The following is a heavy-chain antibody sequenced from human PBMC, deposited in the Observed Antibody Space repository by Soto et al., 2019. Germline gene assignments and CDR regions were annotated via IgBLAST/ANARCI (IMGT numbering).Heavy chain of an antibody. J-gene: IGHJ4*02. CDR3: ASSSTSHSLSLDY. D-gene: IGHD2-2*01. Sequence: GAPVKVSCKASGYTCTSYGISWVRQAPGQGLEWMGWISAYNGNTNYAQKLQGRVTMTTDTSTSTAYMELRSLRSDDTAVYYCASSSTSHSLSLDYWGQGTLVTVSS. CDR2: ISAYNGNT. V-gene: IGHV1-18*01. CDR1: GYTCTSYG.